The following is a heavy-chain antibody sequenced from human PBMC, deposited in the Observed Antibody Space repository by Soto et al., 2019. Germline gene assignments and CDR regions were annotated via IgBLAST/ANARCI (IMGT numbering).Heavy chain of an antibody. CDR2: IYWDDDK. CDR3: AHRVLRTVFGLVTTTAIYFDF. J-gene: IGHJ4*02. V-gene: IGHV2-5*02. Sequence: QITLKESGPTVVKPTETLTLTCTFSGFSLTTSGVGVSWVRQSPGKAPEWLALIYWDDDKRYSTSLNSRLIITKDTSKNQVVLTMANVDPADTATYYCAHRVLRTVFGLVTTTAIYFDFWGPGTPVVLSS. CDR1: GFSLTTSGVG. D-gene: IGHD3-3*01.